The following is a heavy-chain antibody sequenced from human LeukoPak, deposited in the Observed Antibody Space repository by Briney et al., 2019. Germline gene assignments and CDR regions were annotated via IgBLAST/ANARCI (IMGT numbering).Heavy chain of an antibody. J-gene: IGHJ3*02. CDR3: ARELELGAFDI. V-gene: IGHV3-48*01. CDR1: GLTFRTYW. CDR2: ISSSSSTI. D-gene: IGHD1-7*01. Sequence: GGSLRLSCATSGLTFRTYWMSWVRQAPGKGLEWVSYISSSSSTIYYADSVKGRFTISRDNAKNSLYLQMNSLRAEDTAVYYCARELELGAFDIWGQGTMVTVSS.